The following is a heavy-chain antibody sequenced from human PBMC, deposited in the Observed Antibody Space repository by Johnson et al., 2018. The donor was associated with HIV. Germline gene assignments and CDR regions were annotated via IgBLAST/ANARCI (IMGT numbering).Heavy chain of an antibody. J-gene: IGHJ3*02. V-gene: IGHV3-33*06. CDR2: VWYDGSNK. D-gene: IGHD3-16*01. CDR3: AKDRTNWGYDAFDI. Sequence: QVQLVESGGGVVQPGRSLRLSCAASGFTFSSYGMHWVRQAPGKGLEWVAGVWYDGSNKYYADSVKGRFTIFRDNSENTLFLQMNSLRAEDTAVYYCAKDRTNWGYDAFDIWGQGTMVTVSS. CDR1: GFTFSSYG.